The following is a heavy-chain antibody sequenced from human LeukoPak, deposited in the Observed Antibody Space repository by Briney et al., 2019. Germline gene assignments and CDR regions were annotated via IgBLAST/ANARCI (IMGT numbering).Heavy chain of an antibody. Sequence: SETLSLTCTVSGGSISSSSYYWGWIRQPPGKGLEWIGSIYYSGSTNYNPSLKSRVTISVDTSKNQFSLKLSSVTAADTAVYYCARDIVAGTTDAFDIWGQGTMVTVSS. J-gene: IGHJ3*02. CDR3: ARDIVAGTTDAFDI. CDR1: GGSISSSSYY. V-gene: IGHV4-39*07. CDR2: IYYSGST. D-gene: IGHD6-19*01.